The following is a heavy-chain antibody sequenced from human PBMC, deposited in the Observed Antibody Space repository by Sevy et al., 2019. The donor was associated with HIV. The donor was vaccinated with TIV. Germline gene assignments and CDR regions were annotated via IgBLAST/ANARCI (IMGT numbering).Heavy chain of an antibody. CDR1: GFTFSSYW. Sequence: GGSLRLSCAASGFTFSSYWMSWVRQAPGNGLEWVANIKQDGSEKYYVDSVKGRFTISRDNAKNSLYLQMNSLRAEDTAVYYCARVTGYSSSWYSLDIYYYYGMDVSGQRTSVTVSS. D-gene: IGHD6-13*01. V-gene: IGHV3-7*01. CDR3: ARVTGYSSSWYSLDIYYYYGMDV. J-gene: IGHJ6*02. CDR2: IKQDGSEK.